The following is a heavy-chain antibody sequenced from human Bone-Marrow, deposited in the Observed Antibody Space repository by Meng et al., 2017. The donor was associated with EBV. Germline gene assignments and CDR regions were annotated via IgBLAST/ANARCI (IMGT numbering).Heavy chain of an antibody. D-gene: IGHD5-18*01. V-gene: IGHV1-69*06. Sequence: QVKLVQSGAELKKPGSSVKVSCKTSGGTFSSFAVGWVRQVPGQGLEWVGGIIPKHGTTNYAPKFHDRATISADTSTNTAYMELTSLTFEDTAMYYCARDRQYSYGQRGYYYFGMDVWGQGTTVTVSS. J-gene: IGHJ6*02. CDR1: GGTFSSFA. CDR3: ARDRQYSYGQRGYYYFGMDV. CDR2: IIPKHGTT.